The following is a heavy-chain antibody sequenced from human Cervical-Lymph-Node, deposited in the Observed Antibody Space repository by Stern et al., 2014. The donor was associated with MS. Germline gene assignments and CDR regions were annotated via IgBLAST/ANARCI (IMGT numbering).Heavy chain of an antibody. V-gene: IGHV3-64*01. J-gene: IGHJ3*01. CDR3: AAWGWDAFDL. D-gene: IGHD6-19*01. CDR2: ISSNGGST. CDR1: GFTFSSYA. Sequence: EVQLVESGGGLVQPGGSLRLSCAAYGFTFSSYAMHWVRQAPGKGLEYVSAISSNGGSTYYANSVKGRFTISRDNSKDTLYLQMGSLRTEDMAVYYCAAWGWDAFDLWGQGTMVTVSS.